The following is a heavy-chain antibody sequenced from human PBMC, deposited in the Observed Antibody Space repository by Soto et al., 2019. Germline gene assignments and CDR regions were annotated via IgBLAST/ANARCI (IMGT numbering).Heavy chain of an antibody. CDR2: IYYSGTA. CDR3: ARTPARTIFGVVITPYYFDS. D-gene: IGHD3-3*01. J-gene: IGHJ4*02. V-gene: IGHV4-39*01. Sequence: LSLTCTVSGGSISHIHYYWYWIRQPPGKGLEWIGGIYYSGTAYYNPSLQSRVTISVDTSKNQFSLNLSSVTAADMAFYYCARTPARTIFGVVITPYYFDSWGSGTLVTVSS. CDR1: GGSISHIHYY.